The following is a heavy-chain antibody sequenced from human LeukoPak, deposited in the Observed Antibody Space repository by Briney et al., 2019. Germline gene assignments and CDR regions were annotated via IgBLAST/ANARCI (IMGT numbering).Heavy chain of an antibody. D-gene: IGHD6-13*01. CDR1: GFTFSSYS. J-gene: IGHJ1*01. CDR2: IRYDGSNK. Sequence: PGGSLRLSCAASGFTFSSYSMNWVRQAPGKGLEWVAFIRYDGSNKYYADSVKGRFTISRDNSKNTLYLQMNSLRAEDTAVYYCARDVLAAARWRVGYFQHWGQGTLVTVSS. V-gene: IGHV3-30*02. CDR3: ARDVLAAARWRVGYFQH.